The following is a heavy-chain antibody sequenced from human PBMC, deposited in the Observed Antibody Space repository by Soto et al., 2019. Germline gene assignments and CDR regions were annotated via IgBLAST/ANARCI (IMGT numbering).Heavy chain of an antibody. D-gene: IGHD3-3*01. J-gene: IGHJ4*02. CDR1: GGSISSSSYY. Sequence: QLQLQESGPGLVKPSETLSLTCTVSGGSISSSSYYWGWIRQPPGKGLEWIGSIYYSGSTYYNPSLKSRVTISVDTSKNQFSLKLSSVTAADTAVYYCARLEAIFGVVINNDYWGQGTLVTVSS. CDR2: IYYSGST. V-gene: IGHV4-39*01. CDR3: ARLEAIFGVVINNDY.